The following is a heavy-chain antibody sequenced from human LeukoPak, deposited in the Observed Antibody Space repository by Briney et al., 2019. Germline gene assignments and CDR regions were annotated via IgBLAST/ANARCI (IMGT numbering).Heavy chain of an antibody. J-gene: IGHJ4*02. CDR1: GYSFTSYW. CDR3: ARQVPVVGYYDSSGYDY. Sequence: GESLKISCKGSGYSFTSYWIGWVRQMPGKGLEWMGIIYPGDSDTRYSPSFQGQVTISADKSISTAYLRWSSLKASDTAMYYCARQVPVVGYYDSSGYDYWGQGTLVTVSS. V-gene: IGHV5-51*01. D-gene: IGHD3-22*01. CDR2: IYPGDSDT.